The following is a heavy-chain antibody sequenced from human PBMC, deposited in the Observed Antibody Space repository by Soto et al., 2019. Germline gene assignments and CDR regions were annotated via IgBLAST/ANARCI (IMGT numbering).Heavy chain of an antibody. J-gene: IGHJ3*02. Sequence: ASVKVSCKASGYTFTSYDINWVRQATGQGLEWMGWMNPNSGNTGYAQKFQGRVTMTRNTSISTAYMELSSLRSEDTAVYYCARVTRYYDFWSGYRSDAFDIWGQGTMVTVSS. V-gene: IGHV1-8*01. CDR3: ARVTRYYDFWSGYRSDAFDI. CDR2: MNPNSGNT. CDR1: GYTFTSYD. D-gene: IGHD3-3*01.